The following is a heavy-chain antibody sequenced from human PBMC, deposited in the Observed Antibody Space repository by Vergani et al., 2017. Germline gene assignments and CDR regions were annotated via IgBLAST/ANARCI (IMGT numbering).Heavy chain of an antibody. D-gene: IGHD3-10*01. Sequence: QVQLVQSGAEVKKPGSSVKVSCKASGGTFSSYAISWVRQAPGQGLEWMGGIIPIFGTANYAQKFQGRVTITADESTSTAYMELSSLRSEDTAVYYCERDRRGYYYGSGSYPPYYYYGMDVWGQGTTVTVSS. J-gene: IGHJ6*02. CDR1: GGTFSSYA. CDR2: IIPIFGTA. V-gene: IGHV1-69*01. CDR3: ERDRRGYYYGSGSYPPYYYYGMDV.